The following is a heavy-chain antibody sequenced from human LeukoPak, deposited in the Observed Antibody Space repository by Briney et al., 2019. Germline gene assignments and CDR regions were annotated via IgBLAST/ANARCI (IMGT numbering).Heavy chain of an antibody. CDR1: GYTLTELS. CDR2: FDPEDGET. CDR3: ATSYYDYVRGSSRPFDY. Sequence: ASVKVSCKVSGYTLTELSMHWVRQAPRKGLEWMGGFDPEDGETIYAQKFQGRVTMTEDTSTDTAYMELSSLRSEDTAVYYCATSYYDYVRGSSRPFDYWGQGTLVTVSS. D-gene: IGHD3-16*02. J-gene: IGHJ4*02. V-gene: IGHV1-24*01.